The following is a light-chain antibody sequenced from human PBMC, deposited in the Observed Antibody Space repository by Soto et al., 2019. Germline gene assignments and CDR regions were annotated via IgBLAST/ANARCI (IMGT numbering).Light chain of an antibody. CDR3: CSYAGTYTFV. Sequence: QSALTQPRSVCGSPGQSVTISCTGTSSDVGAYNYVSWYQQHPGKAPKVMIYDVSKRPSGVPDRFSGSKSGNTASLTISGLQADDEADYYCCSYAGTYTFVFGSGTKVTVL. CDR1: SSDVGAYNY. CDR2: DVS. V-gene: IGLV2-11*01. J-gene: IGLJ1*01.